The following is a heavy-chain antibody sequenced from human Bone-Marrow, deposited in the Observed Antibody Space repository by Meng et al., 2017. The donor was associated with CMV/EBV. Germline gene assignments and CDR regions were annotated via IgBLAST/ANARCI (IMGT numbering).Heavy chain of an antibody. J-gene: IGHJ4*02. Sequence: GESLKISCAASGFTFSSYGMHWVRQAPGKGLEWVAFIRYDGSNKYYADSVKGRFTISRDNSKNTLYLQMNSLRAEDTAVYYCAKRNMVRGDPYFAYWGQGTRVTCSS. D-gene: IGHD3-10*01. CDR1: GFTFSSYG. CDR2: IRYDGSNK. V-gene: IGHV3-30*02. CDR3: AKRNMVRGDPYFAY.